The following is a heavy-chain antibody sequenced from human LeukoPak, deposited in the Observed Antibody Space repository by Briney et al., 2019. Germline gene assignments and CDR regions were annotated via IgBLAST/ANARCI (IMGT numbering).Heavy chain of an antibody. CDR2: INHSGST. D-gene: IGHD1/OR15-1a*01. V-gene: IGHV4-34*01. Sequence: SETLSLTCAVYGGSFSGYYWSWIRQPPGKGLEWIGEINHSGSTNYNPSLKSRDTISVDTSKNQFSLKLSSVTAADTAVYYCARGSAAVVEQPENWFDPWGQGTLVTVSS. CDR1: GGSFSGYY. CDR3: ARGSAAVVEQPENWFDP. J-gene: IGHJ5*02.